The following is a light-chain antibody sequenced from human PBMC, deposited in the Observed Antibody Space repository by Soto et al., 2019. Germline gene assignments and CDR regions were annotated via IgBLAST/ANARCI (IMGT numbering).Light chain of an antibody. CDR2: DAS. V-gene: IGKV3-11*01. Sequence: EIVLTQSPATLSLSPGERATLSCRASQSISIYLAWYQKKPDQPPRLLIYDASYRATGIPARFSGSGSGTDFTLTISSLEAEDFAVYYCQQRSYWPAYTFGQGTKLEMK. J-gene: IGKJ2*01. CDR3: QQRSYWPAYT. CDR1: QSISIY.